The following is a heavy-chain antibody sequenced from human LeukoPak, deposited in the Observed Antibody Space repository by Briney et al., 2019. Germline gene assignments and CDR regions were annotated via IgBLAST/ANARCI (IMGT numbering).Heavy chain of an antibody. CDR2: ISWNSGSI. CDR1: GFTFDDYA. J-gene: IGHJ4*02. D-gene: IGHD3-22*01. V-gene: IGHV3-9*01. Sequence: GGSLRLSCAASGFTFDDYAMHWVRQAPGKGLEWVSGISWNSGSIGYADSVKGRFTISRDNAKNSLYLQMNSLRAEDTALYYCAKDMTHYYDSSGPVHFDYWGQGTLVTVSS. CDR3: AKDMTHYYDSSGPVHFDY.